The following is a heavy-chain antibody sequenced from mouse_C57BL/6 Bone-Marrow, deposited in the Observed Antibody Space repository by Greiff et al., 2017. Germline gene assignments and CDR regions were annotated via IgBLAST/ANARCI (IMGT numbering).Heavy chain of an antibody. V-gene: IGHV1-82*01. D-gene: IGHD2-5*01. CDR3: ARCYYSKSFDY. Sequence: QVQLQQSGPELVKPGASVKISCKASGYAFSSSWMNWVKQRPGKGLEWIGRIYPGDGDTNYNGKFKGKATLTADKSSSTAYMQLSSLTSEDSAVYFCARCYYSKSFDYWGQGTTLTVSS. J-gene: IGHJ2*01. CDR2: IYPGDGDT. CDR1: GYAFSSSW.